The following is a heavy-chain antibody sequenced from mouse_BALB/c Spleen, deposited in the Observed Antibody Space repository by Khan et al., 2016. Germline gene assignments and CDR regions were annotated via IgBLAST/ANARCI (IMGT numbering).Heavy chain of an antibody. Sequence: EVELVESGGGLVQPGGSLKLSCAASGFTFSSYGMSWVRQTPDKRLELVATINSNGGSTYYPDSVKGRFTISRDNAKNTLYLQMSSLKSEDTAMYCCARDYYYGSSYF. CDR2: INSNGGST. CDR3: ARDYYYGSSYF. V-gene: IGHV5-6-3*01. D-gene: IGHD1-1*01. J-gene: IGHJ2*01. CDR1: GFTFSSYG.